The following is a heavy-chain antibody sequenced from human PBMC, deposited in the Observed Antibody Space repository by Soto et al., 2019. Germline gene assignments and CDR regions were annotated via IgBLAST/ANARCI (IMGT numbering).Heavy chain of an antibody. Sequence: QAQLQESGPGLVRPSETLSLTCTVSGASVRSGSYFWTWIRQRARKALEWIGKVYYTGGSHHNPSLASRVTMSIDISRRQLFLRRRAAAAAATAFYHCALFRGFFGAGTSAVMVDHWGQGALVTVSS. V-gene: IGHV4-61*01. CDR1: GASVRSGSYF. D-gene: IGHD3-10*01. J-gene: IGHJ4*02. CDR2: VYYTGGS. CDR3: ALFRGFFGAGTSAVMVDH.